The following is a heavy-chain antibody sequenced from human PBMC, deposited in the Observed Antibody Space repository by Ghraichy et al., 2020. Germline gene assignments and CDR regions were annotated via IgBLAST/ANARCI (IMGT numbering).Heavy chain of an antibody. CDR1: GFTFSNEW. CDR3: AKDYMWSFDH. J-gene: IGHJ4*02. V-gene: IGHV3-7*03. CDR2: IRYDGNDR. Sequence: LSLTCAASGFTFSNEWMAWVRQAPGKGLEWVAKIRYDGNDRYYIDSVKGRFTVSRDNAENSLYLQMNSLRAEDTAMYYCAKDYMWSFDHWGQGALVIVSS. D-gene: IGHD2-21*01.